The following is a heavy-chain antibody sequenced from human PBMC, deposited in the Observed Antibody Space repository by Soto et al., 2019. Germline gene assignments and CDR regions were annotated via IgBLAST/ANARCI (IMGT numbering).Heavy chain of an antibody. CDR1: GGTFSSYA. D-gene: IGHD5-12*01. V-gene: IGHV1-69*13. CDR2: IVPIVGTT. CDR3: VRVVAIPGYPDH. J-gene: IGHJ4*02. Sequence: SVKVSCKTSGGTFSSYAISWVRQAPGQGLEWMGGIVPIVGTTTYAQKFQGRVTITADEATSTAYLQLSRLRSDDTAVYYCVRVVAIPGYPDHWGQGTLVTVSS.